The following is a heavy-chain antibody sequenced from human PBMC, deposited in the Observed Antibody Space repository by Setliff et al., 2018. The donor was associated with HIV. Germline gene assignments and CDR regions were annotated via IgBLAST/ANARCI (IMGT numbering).Heavy chain of an antibody. CDR1: GGTFSSYA. Sequence: ASVKVSCKASGGTFSSYAISWVRQAPGQGLEWMGGIIPLFGTENYAQKFQGRVTITADESTSTAYMELSSLRSEDTAVYYCARAPRGVGSSSYFDYWGQGALVTVS. CDR3: ARAPRGVGSSSYFDY. J-gene: IGHJ4*02. V-gene: IGHV1-69*13. D-gene: IGHD2-2*01. CDR2: IIPLFGTE.